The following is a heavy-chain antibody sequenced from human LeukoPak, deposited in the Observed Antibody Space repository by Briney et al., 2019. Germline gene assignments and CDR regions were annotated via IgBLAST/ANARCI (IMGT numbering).Heavy chain of an antibody. Sequence: GASVKVSCKASGYTFTGYYMHWVRQAPGQGLEWMGWINPNSGGTNYAQKFQGRVTMTRDTSISTAYMELSRLRSDDTAVYYCAREGPDCSRTSCLDYWGQGTLVTVSS. CDR3: AREGPDCSRTSCLDY. D-gene: IGHD2-2*01. J-gene: IGHJ4*02. CDR1: GYTFTGYY. V-gene: IGHV1-2*02. CDR2: INPNSGGT.